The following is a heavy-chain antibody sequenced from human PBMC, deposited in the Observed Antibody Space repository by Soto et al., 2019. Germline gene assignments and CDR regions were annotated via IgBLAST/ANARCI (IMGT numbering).Heavy chain of an antibody. V-gene: IGHV5-51*01. D-gene: IGHD1-26*01. CDR3: ARSSGSYFDYYYYGMDV. CDR2: IYPGDSDT. Sequence: PGESLKISCKGSGYSFTSYWIGWVRQMPGRGLEWMGIIYPGDSDTRYSPSFQGQVTISADKSISTAYLPWSSLKASDTAMYYCARSSGSYFDYYYYGMDVWGQGTTVTVSS. CDR1: GYSFTSYW. J-gene: IGHJ6*02.